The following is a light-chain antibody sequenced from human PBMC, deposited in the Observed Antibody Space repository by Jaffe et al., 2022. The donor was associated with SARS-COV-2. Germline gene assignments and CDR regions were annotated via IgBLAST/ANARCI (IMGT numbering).Light chain of an antibody. J-gene: IGKJ2*01. Sequence: DIQMTQSPPSLSASVGDRVIIGCRANQSISSFLSWFQQRPGKVPQLLVFASSSLYSGAPARFSGSGSGTGFTLTINSLEPEDFATYYCQQTFSPPYTFGQGTRVEI. CDR1: QSISSF. CDR2: ASS. V-gene: IGKV1-39*01. CDR3: QQTFSPPYT.